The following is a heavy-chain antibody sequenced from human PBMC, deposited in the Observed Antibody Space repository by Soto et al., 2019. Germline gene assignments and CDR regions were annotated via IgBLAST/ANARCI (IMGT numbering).Heavy chain of an antibody. J-gene: IGHJ4*02. D-gene: IGHD6-19*01. CDR1: GFTFSSFS. Sequence: QVQLVESGGGVVQPGRSLSLSCAASGFTFSSFSLHWVRQAPGKGLGWLALISYDGSTKYNADSVKGRFTVSRDNSNNTLYLQLSSLRPEDTAVYYCARTTTVAGTPEFDYWGQGTLVTVSS. CDR2: ISYDGSTK. CDR3: ARTTTVAGTPEFDY. V-gene: IGHV3-30-3*01.